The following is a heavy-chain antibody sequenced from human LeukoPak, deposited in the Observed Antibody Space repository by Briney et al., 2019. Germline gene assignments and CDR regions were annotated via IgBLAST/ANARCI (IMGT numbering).Heavy chain of an antibody. CDR1: GYTFTGYY. CDR2: INPNSGGT. Sequence: GASVKVSCKASGYTFTGYYMHWVRQAPGQGLEWMGWINPNSGGTNYAQKFQGRVTMTRDTSISTAYMELSRLRSDDTAVYYCARVQTKYSSCWYFLGYWGQGTLVTVSS. J-gene: IGHJ4*02. CDR3: ARVQTKYSSCWYFLGY. D-gene: IGHD6-13*01. V-gene: IGHV1-2*02.